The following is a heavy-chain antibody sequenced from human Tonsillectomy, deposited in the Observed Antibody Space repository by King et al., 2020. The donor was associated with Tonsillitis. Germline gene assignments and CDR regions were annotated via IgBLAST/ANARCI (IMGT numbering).Heavy chain of an antibody. D-gene: IGHD2-2*01. CDR1: GFTFSSYG. J-gene: IGHJ1*01. Sequence: VQLVESGGGVVQPGRSLRLSCAASGFTFSSYGMHWFRQAPGKGLEWAAFISYDGSNKYYADSVKGRFTISRDNSKNTLSLQMNSLRVEDTAVYYCAKVSAIIIVPAAIEHWGQGTLVIVSS. CDR2: ISYDGSNK. V-gene: IGHV3-30*18. CDR3: AKVSAIIIVPAAIEH.